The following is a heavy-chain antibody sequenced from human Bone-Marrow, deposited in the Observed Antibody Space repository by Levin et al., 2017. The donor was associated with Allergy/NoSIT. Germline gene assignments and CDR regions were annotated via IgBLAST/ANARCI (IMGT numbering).Heavy chain of an antibody. V-gene: IGHV3-66*01. CDR1: GFTVSNNY. CDR3: ATRAVAAPY. J-gene: IGHJ4*02. CDR2: IYSGGST. D-gene: IGHD6-19*01. Sequence: HPGGSLTLSCAPSGFTVSNNYMSWVRQAPGKGLEWVSLIYSGGSTLYADSVKGRFTISRDNSKNTLYLQMNSLRVEDTAVYYCATRAVAAPYWGQGALVTVSS.